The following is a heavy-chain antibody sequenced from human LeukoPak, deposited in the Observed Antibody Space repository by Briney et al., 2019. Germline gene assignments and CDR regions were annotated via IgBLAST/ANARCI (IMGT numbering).Heavy chain of an antibody. Sequence: GGSLRLSCAASGFTFSSYGMHWVRQAPGKRLEWVAVIWYDGSNKYYADSVKGRFTISRDNSKNTLYLQMNSLRAEDTAVYYCAKDCSGGSCYSLDYWGQGTLVTVSS. CDR2: IWYDGSNK. J-gene: IGHJ4*02. D-gene: IGHD2-15*01. CDR1: GFTFSSYG. CDR3: AKDCSGGSCYSLDY. V-gene: IGHV3-33*06.